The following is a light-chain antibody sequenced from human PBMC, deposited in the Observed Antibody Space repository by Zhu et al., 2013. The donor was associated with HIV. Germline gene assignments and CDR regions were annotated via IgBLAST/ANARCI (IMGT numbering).Light chain of an antibody. CDR1: KLGDKY. CDR2: QDS. CDR3: GTWDSSLSAGV. J-gene: IGLJ3*02. Sequence: SYELTQPPSVSVSPGQTATITCSGDKLGDKYVCWYQQKPGQSPVLVIYQDSTRPSGIPERFSGSKSGTSATLGISALQTGDEANYFCGTWDSSLSAGVFGGGTKLTVL. V-gene: IGLV3-1*01.